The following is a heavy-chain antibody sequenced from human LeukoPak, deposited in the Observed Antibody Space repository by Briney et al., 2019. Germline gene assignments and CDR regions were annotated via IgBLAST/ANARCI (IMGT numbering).Heavy chain of an antibody. CDR1: GGSISSGGYY. D-gene: IGHD1-26*01. CDR2: IYYSGST. CDR3: ASDGNSGSYPGYFDY. V-gene: IGHV4-31*03. Sequence: SETLSLTCTVSGGSISSGGYYWSWIRQHPGKGLEWIGYIYYSGSTYYNPSLKSRVTISVDTSKNQFSLKLSSVTADDTAVYYCASDGNSGSYPGYFDYWGQGTLVTVSS. J-gene: IGHJ4*02.